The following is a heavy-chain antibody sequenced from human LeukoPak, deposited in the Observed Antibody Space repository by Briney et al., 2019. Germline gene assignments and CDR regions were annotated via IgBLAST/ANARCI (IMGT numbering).Heavy chain of an antibody. D-gene: IGHD4-23*01. Sequence: GGSLRLSCAASGFTFSSYAMSWVRQAPRKGLEWVSAISGSGGSTYYADSVKGRFTISRDNSKNTLYLQMNSLRAEDTAVYYCAKAERYATVVTFFDYWGQGTLVTVSS. V-gene: IGHV3-23*01. CDR3: AKAERYATVVTFFDY. J-gene: IGHJ4*02. CDR2: ISGSGGST. CDR1: GFTFSSYA.